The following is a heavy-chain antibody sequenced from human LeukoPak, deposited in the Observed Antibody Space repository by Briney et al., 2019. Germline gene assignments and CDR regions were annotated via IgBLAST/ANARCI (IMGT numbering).Heavy chain of an antibody. CDR2: INQDGSEK. V-gene: IGHV3-7*01. J-gene: IGHJ4*02. CDR3: AKRGGYTSSWYFFDY. CDR1: GFTFSSYW. D-gene: IGHD6-13*01. Sequence: GGSLRLSCAASGFTFSSYWMSWVRQAPGKGLEWVANINQDGSEKYYVDSVKGRFTISRDNAKNSLYLQMNSLRAEDTAVYYCAKRGGYTSSWYFFDYWGQGTLVTVSS.